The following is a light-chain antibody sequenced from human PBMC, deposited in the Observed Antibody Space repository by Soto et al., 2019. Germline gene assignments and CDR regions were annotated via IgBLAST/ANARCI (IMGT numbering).Light chain of an antibody. Sequence: EIVMTQSPATLSVSPGERATLSCRASQSVSSNLAWYQQKPGQAPRLLIYGASTRDTGIPARFSGSESGTKFTLTISSLQSEDFAVYYCQQYNNWPQTFGQGTKV. CDR1: QSVSSN. V-gene: IGKV3-15*01. J-gene: IGKJ1*01. CDR3: QQYNNWPQT. CDR2: GAS.